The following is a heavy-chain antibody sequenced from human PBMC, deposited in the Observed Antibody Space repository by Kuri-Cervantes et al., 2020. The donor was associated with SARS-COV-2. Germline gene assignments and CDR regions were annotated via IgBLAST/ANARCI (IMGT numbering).Heavy chain of an antibody. D-gene: IGHD3-3*01. V-gene: IGHV4-39*07. CDR2: INHSGSA. CDR3: ARASTTIYGVLIALFSSNAFGI. CDR1: GGSISSSSYY. Sequence: SETLSLTCTVSGGSISSSSYYWGWIRQPPGKGLEWIGEINHSGSANYSPSLKSRVTISVGTSKNQFSLRLSSVTAADTGVYYCARASTTIYGVLIALFSSNAFGIWGQGTMVTVSS. J-gene: IGHJ3*02.